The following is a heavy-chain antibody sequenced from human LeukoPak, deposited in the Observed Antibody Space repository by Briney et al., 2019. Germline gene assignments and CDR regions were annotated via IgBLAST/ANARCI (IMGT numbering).Heavy chain of an antibody. D-gene: IGHD6-6*01. J-gene: IGHJ4*02. CDR2: INPNSGGT. V-gene: IGHV1-2*02. Sequence: APVKVSCKASGYIFTGYYMHWVRQAPGQGLEWMGWINPNSGGTNYAQKFQGRVTMTRDTSISTAYMELSRLRSDDTAVYYCARVDYSSSSGDYWGQGTLVTVSS. CDR1: GYIFTGYY. CDR3: ARVDYSSSSGDY.